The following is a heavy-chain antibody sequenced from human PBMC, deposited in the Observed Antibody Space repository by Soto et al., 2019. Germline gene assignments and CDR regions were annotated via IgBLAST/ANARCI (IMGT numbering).Heavy chain of an antibody. D-gene: IGHD6-19*01. J-gene: IGHJ6*02. V-gene: IGHV3-43D*04. Sequence: GRSLRLSCAASGFTFDDYAMHWVRQAPGKGLEWVSLISWDGGSTYYADSVKGRFTISRDNSKNSLYLQMNSLRAEDTALYYCAKDIGGGWYPSVGYYYYGMDVWGQGTTVTASS. CDR1: GFTFDDYA. CDR2: ISWDGGST. CDR3: AKDIGGGWYPSVGYYYYGMDV.